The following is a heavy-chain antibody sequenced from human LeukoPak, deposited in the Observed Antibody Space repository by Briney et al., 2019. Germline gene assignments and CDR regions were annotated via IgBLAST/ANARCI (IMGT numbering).Heavy chain of an antibody. CDR1: GYSISSGYY. CDR3: ARRPQYGSYDY. CDR2: IDYSGKT. D-gene: IGHD4-17*01. V-gene: IGHV4-38-2*02. J-gene: IGHJ4*02. Sequence: PSETLSLTGTVSGYSISSGYYWGWIRQSPGKGLEWIGSIDYSGKTYYNPSLKTRVTISIDTSKNHFSLKLTSVTAADTAVYYCARRPQYGSYDYWGQGTLVTVSS.